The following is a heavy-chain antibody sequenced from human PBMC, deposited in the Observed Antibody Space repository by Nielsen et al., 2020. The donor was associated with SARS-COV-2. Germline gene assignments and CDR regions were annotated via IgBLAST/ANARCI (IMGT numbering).Heavy chain of an antibody. D-gene: IGHD2-15*01. J-gene: IGHJ4*02. CDR2: ISYDGSNK. CDR3: ARSERGYCSGGSCASDFDY. Sequence: GGSLRLSCAASGFTFSSYAMHWVRQAPGKGLEWVAVISYDGSNKYYADSVKGRFTISRDNSKNTLYLQMNSLRAEDTAVYYCARSERGYCSGGSCASDFDYWGQGTLVTVSS. V-gene: IGHV3-30-3*01. CDR1: GFTFSSYA.